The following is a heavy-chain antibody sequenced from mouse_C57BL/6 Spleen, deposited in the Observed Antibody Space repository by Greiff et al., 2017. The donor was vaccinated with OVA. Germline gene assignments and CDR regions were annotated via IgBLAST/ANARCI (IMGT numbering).Heavy chain of an antibody. Sequence: QVQLQQSGAELARPGASVKLSCKASGYTFTSYGISWVKQRTGQGLEWIGEIYPRSGNTYYNEKFKGKATLTADKSSSTAYMELRRLTSEDSAVYFCARDDYDGRYFDVWGTGTTVTVSS. CDR2: IYPRSGNT. CDR1: GYTFTSYG. CDR3: ARDDYDGRYFDV. D-gene: IGHD2-4*01. J-gene: IGHJ1*03. V-gene: IGHV1-81*01.